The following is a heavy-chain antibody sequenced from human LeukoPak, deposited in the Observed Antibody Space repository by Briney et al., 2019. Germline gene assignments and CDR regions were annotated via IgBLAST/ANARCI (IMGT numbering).Heavy chain of an antibody. V-gene: IGHV3-21*01. CDR1: GFTFSSFN. CDR2: ITSSGTHI. CDR3: ARESPDAFDI. J-gene: IGHJ3*02. Sequence: GGSLRLSCAASGFTFSSFNMNWVRQAPGKAMEWVSSITSSGTHIFYADSVKGRFTISRDNAKNSVYLQMNSLRAEDTAVYYCARESPDAFDIWGQGTMVTVSS.